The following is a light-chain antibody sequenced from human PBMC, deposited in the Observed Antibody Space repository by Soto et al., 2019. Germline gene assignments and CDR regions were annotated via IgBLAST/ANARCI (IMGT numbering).Light chain of an antibody. J-gene: IGKJ2*01. V-gene: IGKV3-20*01. CDR1: QSVSSSY. Sequence: EIVLTQSPGTLSLSPGERATLSCRASQSVSSSYLACYQQKPGQAPRPLIYGASSSYTGIPGRFSGSGSVTDFNFTISRLEPEDCAVYYCQQYCSSPRTFGQGTKLEIK. CDR3: QQYCSSPRT. CDR2: GAS.